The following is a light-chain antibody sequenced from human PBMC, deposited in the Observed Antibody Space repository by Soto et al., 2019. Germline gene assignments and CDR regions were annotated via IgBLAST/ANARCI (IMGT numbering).Light chain of an antibody. CDR1: NIGSKT. J-gene: IGLJ2*01. CDR2: DDA. Sequence: SYELTQPPSVSVAPGQTARLTCGGSNIGSKTVHWYQQKPGQAPVLVVYDDADRPSGIPERFSGSNSGNTAALTIRRVEAGHEADYYCQVWDANTDHVVFGGGTKLTVL. CDR3: QVWDANTDHVV. V-gene: IGLV3-21*02.